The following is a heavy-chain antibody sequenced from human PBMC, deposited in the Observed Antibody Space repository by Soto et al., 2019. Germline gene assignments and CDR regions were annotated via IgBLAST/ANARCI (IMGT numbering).Heavy chain of an antibody. CDR3: ARPNHSDNSGARYDAFDF. V-gene: IGHV5-51*01. Sequence: GESLKISCKGAGYSFTSYWIGWVRQMPVEGLTWMGIIHPGNSDTRYSQSFQGQVTISADKSISTAYLHGSSLKASDTAMYYCARPNHSDNSGARYDAFDFWGRGTMDTVSS. CDR2: IHPGNSDT. CDR1: GYSFTSYW. J-gene: IGHJ3*01. D-gene: IGHD3-22*01.